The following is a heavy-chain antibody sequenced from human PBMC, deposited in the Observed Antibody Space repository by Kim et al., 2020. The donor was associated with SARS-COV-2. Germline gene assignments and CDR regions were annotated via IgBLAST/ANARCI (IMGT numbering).Heavy chain of an antibody. CDR3: TRHIYYGSGTYYNVFYY. V-gene: IGHV3-15*01. CDR2: IKRNTDGGTI. Sequence: GGSLRLSCAASGFTFSNAWMSWVRQAPGKGLEWVGRIKRNTDGGTIDYAAPVKGRFTISRDDSKNTLYLQMNSLETGDTAVYYCTRHIYYGSGTYYNVFYYWGQGTLVTVSS. J-gene: IGHJ4*02. D-gene: IGHD3-10*01. CDR1: GFTFSNAW.